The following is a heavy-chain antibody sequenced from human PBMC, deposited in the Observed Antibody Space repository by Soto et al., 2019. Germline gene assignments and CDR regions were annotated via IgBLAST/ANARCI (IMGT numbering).Heavy chain of an antibody. V-gene: IGHV3-48*02. CDR2: ITSSSITI. CDR3: ARDLCNGGSGYGNFHH. Sequence: EVQLEESGGGLVQPGGSLRLSCVGSGFSISTYSMNWVRQAPGKGLEWVASITSSSITIYYADSVKGRFTVSRDNAKNLLYLQMNSLRDEDTAVYYCARDLCNGGSGYGNFHHWGQGTLVTVSS. CDR1: GFSISTYS. J-gene: IGHJ1*01. D-gene: IGHD2-15*01.